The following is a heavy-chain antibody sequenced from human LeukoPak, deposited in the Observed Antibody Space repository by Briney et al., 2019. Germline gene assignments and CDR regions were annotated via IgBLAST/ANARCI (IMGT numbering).Heavy chain of an antibody. J-gene: IGHJ4*02. CDR1: GCTFTSYY. CDR3: ARGPYDCVWGSYRPLFDY. CDR2: INPSGGST. Sequence: GASVKVSCKASGCTFTSYYMHWVRQAPGQGLEWMGIINPSGGSTSYAQKFQGRVTMTRDTSTSTVYMELRSLRSDDTAVYYCARGPYDCVWGSYRPLFDYWGQGTLVAVSS. D-gene: IGHD3-16*02. V-gene: IGHV1-46*01.